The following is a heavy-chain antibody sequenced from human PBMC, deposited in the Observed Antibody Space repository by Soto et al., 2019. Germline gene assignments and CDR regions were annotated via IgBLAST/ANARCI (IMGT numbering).Heavy chain of an antibody. D-gene: IGHD3-22*01. J-gene: IGHJ4*02. Sequence: EVQLLASGGDLVQPGGSLRLSCAASGFIFSTYAMSWVRQSPGKGLEWVSAISGSGATTNYADSVKGRFTISRDNSKHTLYLEMNSLRAEDTAIYYCAKVGDDTSGFYNCYFDYWGQGTLVTVSS. CDR2: ISGSGATT. V-gene: IGHV3-23*01. CDR1: GFIFSTYA. CDR3: AKVGDDTSGFYNCYFDY.